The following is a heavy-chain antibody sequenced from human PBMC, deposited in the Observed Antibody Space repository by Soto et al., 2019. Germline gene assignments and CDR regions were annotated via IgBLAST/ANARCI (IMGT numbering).Heavy chain of an antibody. CDR2: IYYSGST. D-gene: IGHD3-3*01. V-gene: IGHV4-31*03. CDR1: GGSISSGGYY. J-gene: IGHJ4*02. CDR3: AREYTIFGVVKFDY. Sequence: QVQLQESGPGLVKPSQTLSLTCTVSGGSISSGGYYWSWIRQHPGKGLEWIGYIYYSGSTYYNPSLTSRGTISVDTSNNQFSLKLSSVTAADTAVYYCAREYTIFGVVKFDYWGQGTLVTVSS.